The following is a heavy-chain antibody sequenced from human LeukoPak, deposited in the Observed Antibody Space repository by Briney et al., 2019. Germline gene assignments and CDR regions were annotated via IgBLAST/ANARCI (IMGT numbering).Heavy chain of an antibody. V-gene: IGHV4-59*01. CDR2: IYYSGST. CDR3: ARESLSDYYGSGSFSS. Sequence: MASETLSLTCTVSGDSISSYYWSWIRQPPGRGLEWIGHIYYSGSTDYNPSLKSRVGILLDTSKNQVSLKLSSVTAADTAVYYCARESLSDYYGSGSFSSWSQGTLVTVSS. CDR1: GDSISSYY. D-gene: IGHD3-10*01. J-gene: IGHJ5*02.